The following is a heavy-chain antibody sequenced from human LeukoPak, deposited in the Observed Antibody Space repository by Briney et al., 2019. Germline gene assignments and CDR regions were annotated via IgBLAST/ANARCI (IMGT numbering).Heavy chain of an antibody. CDR3: ARVRAGTTTKRAFDI. CDR1: GGSISTYY. Sequence: SETLSLTCSLSGGSISTYYWTWIRQPPGKGLEWIEDLSNSGNTYYNPSLKSRVTMSLDTSKNQFSLKLTSVTAADTAVYFCARVRAGTTTKRAFDIRGQGTLVTVSS. CDR2: LSNSGNT. V-gene: IGHV4-59*01. D-gene: IGHD1-7*01. J-gene: IGHJ3*02.